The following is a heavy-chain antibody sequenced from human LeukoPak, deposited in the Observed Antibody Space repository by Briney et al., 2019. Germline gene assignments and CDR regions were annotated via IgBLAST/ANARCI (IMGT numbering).Heavy chain of an antibody. CDR1: GYSFTSYW. CDR2: IYPGDSDT. CDR3: ARQAPIIVVVPAAILGGWFDP. Sequence: GESLKISCKGSGYSFTSYWICWVRQMPGKGLEWRGVIYPGDSDTRYSPSFQGQVTISADKSISTAYLQWSSLKASDTAMYYCARQAPIIVVVPAAILGGWFDPWGQGTLVTVSS. J-gene: IGHJ5*02. D-gene: IGHD2-2*01. V-gene: IGHV5-51*01.